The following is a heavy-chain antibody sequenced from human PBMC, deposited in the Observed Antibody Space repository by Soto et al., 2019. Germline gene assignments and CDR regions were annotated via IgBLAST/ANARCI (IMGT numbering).Heavy chain of an antibody. Sequence: QVQLVESGGGLVKPGGSLRLSCAGSGFTFRDYYMGWIRQAPGKGLEWVSYISSSGSTTYYAASVKGRFTISRDNAKNSLYLQMTSLRAEDTAIYYCVREKYSNYVNYFDPWGQGTLVTVSS. J-gene: IGHJ5*02. V-gene: IGHV3-11*01. CDR3: VREKYSNYVNYFDP. D-gene: IGHD4-4*01. CDR1: GFTFRDYY. CDR2: ISSSGSTT.